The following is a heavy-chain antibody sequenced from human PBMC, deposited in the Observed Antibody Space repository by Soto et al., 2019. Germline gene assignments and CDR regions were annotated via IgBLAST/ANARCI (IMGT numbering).Heavy chain of an antibody. J-gene: IGHJ4*02. CDR2: IYYSGST. CDR3: ARGRYFDWAYYFDY. D-gene: IGHD3-9*01. CDR1: GGSISSGDYY. V-gene: IGHV4-30-4*01. Sequence: SETLSLTCTVSGGSISSGDYYWSWIRQPPGKGLEWIGYIYYSGSTYYNPSLKSRVTISVDTSKNQFSLKLSSVTAADTAVYYCARGRYFDWAYYFDYWGQGTLVTVSS.